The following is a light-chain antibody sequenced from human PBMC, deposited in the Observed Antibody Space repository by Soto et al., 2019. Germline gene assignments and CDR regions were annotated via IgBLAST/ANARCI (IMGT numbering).Light chain of an antibody. J-gene: IGLJ1*01. CDR3: SSYTASSTLL. CDR1: SSDVGGYNY. Sequence: QSVLTQPASVSGSPGQSITISCTGTSSDVGGYNYASWSQQHPGKAPKLLISEVSNRPSGVSNRFSGSKSGNTASLTISGLQADDEADYYCSSYTASSTLLFGTGTKVT. CDR2: EVS. V-gene: IGLV2-14*03.